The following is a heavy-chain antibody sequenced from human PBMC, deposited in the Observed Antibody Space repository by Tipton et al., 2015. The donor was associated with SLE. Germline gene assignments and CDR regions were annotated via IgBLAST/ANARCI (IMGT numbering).Heavy chain of an antibody. V-gene: IGHV3-30-3*01. CDR2: ISYDGSNK. J-gene: IGHJ6*03. CDR3: ARGLYMDV. CDR1: GFTFSSFA. Sequence: SLRLSCAASGFTFSSFAMHWVRQAPGKGLEWVAVISYDGSNKYYADSVKGRFTISRDNSKNTLYLQMNSLGAEDTAVYYCARGLYMDVWGKGTTVTVSS.